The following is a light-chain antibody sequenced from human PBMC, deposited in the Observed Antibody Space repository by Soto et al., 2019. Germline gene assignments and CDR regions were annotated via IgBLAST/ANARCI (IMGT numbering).Light chain of an antibody. V-gene: IGLV2-14*03. CDR3: NSYTSSGTYVL. CDR1: SSDVGNYHY. Sequence: QSVLTQPASVSGSPGQSITISCTGTSSDVGNYHYVSWYQHHPGKAPKLMIYDVDNRPSGVSDRFSGSKSGNTASLTISGLQAEDDVDYYCNSYTSSGTYVLFGGGTKRTVL. CDR2: DVD. J-gene: IGLJ2*01.